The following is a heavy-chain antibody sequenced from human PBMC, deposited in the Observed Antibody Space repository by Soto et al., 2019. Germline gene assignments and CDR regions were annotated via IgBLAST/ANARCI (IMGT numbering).Heavy chain of an antibody. CDR1: GGSISSYY. CDR3: ARALLTTPGYYMDV. Sequence: QVQLQESGPGLVKPSETLSLTCTVSGGSISSYYWSWIRQPPGKGLEWIGYIYYSGSTNYNPSLKSRVTIPVDTSKNQFSLKLSSVTAADTAVYYCARALLTTPGYYMDVWGKGTTVTVSS. D-gene: IGHD2-15*01. V-gene: IGHV4-59*01. J-gene: IGHJ6*03. CDR2: IYYSGST.